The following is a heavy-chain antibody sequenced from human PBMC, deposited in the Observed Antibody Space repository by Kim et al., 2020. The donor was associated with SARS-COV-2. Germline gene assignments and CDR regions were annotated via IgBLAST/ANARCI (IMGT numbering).Heavy chain of an antibody. J-gene: IGHJ6*02. D-gene: IGHD3-22*01. CDR2: IYYSGST. CDR3: ARFYDSSGYYWSYYYGMDV. CDR1: GGSISSSSYY. Sequence: SETLSLTCTVSGGSISSSSYYWGWIRQPPGKGLEWIGSIYYSGSTYYNPSLKSRVTISVDTSKNQFSLKLSSVTAADTAVYYCARFYDSSGYYWSYYYGMDVWGQGTTVTVSS. V-gene: IGHV4-39*01.